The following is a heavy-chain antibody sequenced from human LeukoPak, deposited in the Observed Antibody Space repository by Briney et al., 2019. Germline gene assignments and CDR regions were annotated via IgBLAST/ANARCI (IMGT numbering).Heavy chain of an antibody. CDR3: ARSSPERVPYYDFWSGYSTSNDLYGMDV. D-gene: IGHD3-3*01. CDR1: GYSFTSYW. J-gene: IGHJ6*02. Sequence: GESLKISCKGSGYSFTSYWIGWVRQMPGKGLEWMGIIYPGDSDTRYSPSFQGQVTISADKSISTAYLQWSSLKASDTAMYYCARSSPERVPYYDFWSGYSTSNDLYGMDVWGQGTTVTVSS. CDR2: IYPGDSDT. V-gene: IGHV5-51*01.